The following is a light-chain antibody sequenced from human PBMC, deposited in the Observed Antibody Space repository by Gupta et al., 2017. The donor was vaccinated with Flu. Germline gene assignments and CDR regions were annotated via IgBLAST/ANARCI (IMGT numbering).Light chain of an antibody. V-gene: IGLV1-44*01. CDR3: AAWDDSLSGWV. CDR1: SSNIGSNI. J-gene: IGLJ3*02. Sequence: RVTISCSGSSSNIGSNIVNWYQQLTGTAPKLLIYSNNERPSGVPDRFSGSKTGTAASLAISGLQSEDEADYYCAAWDDSLSGWVLGGGTRLTVL. CDR2: SNN.